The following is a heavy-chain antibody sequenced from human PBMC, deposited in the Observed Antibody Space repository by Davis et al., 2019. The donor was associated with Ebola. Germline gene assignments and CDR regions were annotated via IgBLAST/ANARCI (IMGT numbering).Heavy chain of an antibody. Sequence: KISCKGSGYSFTSYWISWVRQMPGKGLEWMGRIDPSDSYTNYSPSFQGHVTISADKSISTAYLQWSSLKASDIAMYYCARQESLYGSSDYWGQGTLVTVSS. CDR1: GYSFTSYW. V-gene: IGHV5-10-1*01. D-gene: IGHD2/OR15-2a*01. CDR3: ARQESLYGSSDY. J-gene: IGHJ4*02. CDR2: IDPSDSYT.